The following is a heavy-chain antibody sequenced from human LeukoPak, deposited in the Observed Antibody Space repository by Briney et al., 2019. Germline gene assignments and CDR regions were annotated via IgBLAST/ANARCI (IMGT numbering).Heavy chain of an antibody. CDR1: GLTFSSYG. J-gene: IGHJ3*02. V-gene: IGHV3-23*01. Sequence: PGGSLRLSCAVSGLTFSSYGMSWVRQAPGKGMEWVSAISGSGGSTYYADSVKGRFTISRDNSKNTLYLQMNSLRAEDTAVYYCAKDSSTTPAIGAFDIWGQGTMVTVSS. CDR2: ISGSGGST. D-gene: IGHD1-1*01. CDR3: AKDSSTTPAIGAFDI.